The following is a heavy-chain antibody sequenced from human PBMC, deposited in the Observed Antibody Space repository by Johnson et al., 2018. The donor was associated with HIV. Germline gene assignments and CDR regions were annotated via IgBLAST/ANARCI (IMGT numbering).Heavy chain of an antibody. J-gene: IGHJ3*02. CDR1: GFTFTSYA. CDR2: ISYDGSNK. CDR3: ARDILEYSSSVPDAFDI. V-gene: IGHV3-30-3*01. Sequence: VQLVESGGGLVQPGGSLRVSCAASGFTFTSYAIHWVRQAPGKGLEWVAVISYDGSNKYYADSVKGRFTISRDNSKNTLYLQMNSLRAEDTAVYYCARDILEYSSSVPDAFDIWGQGKWSPSLQ. D-gene: IGHD6-6*01.